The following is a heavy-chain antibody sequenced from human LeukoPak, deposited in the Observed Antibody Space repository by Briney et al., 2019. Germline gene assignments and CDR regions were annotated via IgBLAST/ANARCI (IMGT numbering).Heavy chain of an antibody. J-gene: IGHJ5*02. CDR3: ARGDIVVVPAAIRRRSWFDP. D-gene: IGHD2-2*02. V-gene: IGHV4-34*01. Sequence: SETLSLTCTVSGGSISGYYWSWIRQPPGKGLEWIGEINHSGSTNYNPSLKSRVTISVDTSKNQFFLKLSSVTAADTAVYYCARGDIVVVPAAIRRRSWFDPWGQGTLVTVSS. CDR1: GGSISGYY. CDR2: INHSGST.